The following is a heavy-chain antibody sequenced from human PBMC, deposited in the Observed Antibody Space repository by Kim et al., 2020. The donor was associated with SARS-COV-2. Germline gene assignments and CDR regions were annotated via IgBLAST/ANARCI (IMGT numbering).Heavy chain of an antibody. J-gene: IGHJ4*02. V-gene: IGHV3-43*02. CDR2: ISGDGGST. Sequence: GGSLRLSCAASGFTFDDYAMHWARQAPGKGLEWVSLISGDGGSTYYADSVKGRFTISRDNSKNSLYLQMNSLRTEDTALYYCAKDKFWFGFWSGYADYWGQGTLVTVSS. CDR3: AKDKFWFGFWSGYADY. D-gene: IGHD3-3*01. CDR1: GFTFDDYA.